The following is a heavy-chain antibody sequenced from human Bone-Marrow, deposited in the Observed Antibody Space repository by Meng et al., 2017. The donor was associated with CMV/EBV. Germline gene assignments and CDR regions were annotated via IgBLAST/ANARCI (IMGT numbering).Heavy chain of an antibody. D-gene: IGHD2-2*01. CDR3: ARRIDDRIVVVPGSYGMDV. J-gene: IGHJ6*02. CDR2: ISGSGGST. CDR1: GFTFSSYA. V-gene: IGHV3-23*01. Sequence: GGSLRLSCAASGFTFSSYAMSWVRQAPGKGLEWVSAISGSGGSTYYADSVKGRFTISRDNPKNTLYLQMNSLRAEDTAVYYCARRIDDRIVVVPGSYGMDVWGQGTTVTVSS.